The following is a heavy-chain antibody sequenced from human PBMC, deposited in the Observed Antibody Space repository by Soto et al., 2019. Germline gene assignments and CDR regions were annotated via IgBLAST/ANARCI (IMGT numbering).Heavy chain of an antibody. D-gene: IGHD5-18*01. CDR1: GFAFSSYA. Sequence: GGSLRLSCAACGFAFSSYAMSWVRQAPGKGLEWVSSISGSGGSTHYADSVKGRFTISRDNSKNTLYLQMNSLRAEDTAVFYCAKSVGFSYGFGSYYFDYWGQGTLVTVSS. J-gene: IGHJ4*02. V-gene: IGHV3-23*01. CDR3: AKSVGFSYGFGSYYFDY. CDR2: ISGSGGST.